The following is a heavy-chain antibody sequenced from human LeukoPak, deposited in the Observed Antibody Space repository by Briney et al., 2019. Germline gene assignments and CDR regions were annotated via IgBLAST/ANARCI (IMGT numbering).Heavy chain of an antibody. CDR3: ARDSPPYSSGWYVNWYFDL. V-gene: IGHV3-30-3*01. J-gene: IGHJ2*01. CDR1: GFTFSSYA. D-gene: IGHD6-19*01. CDR2: ISYDGSNK. Sequence: GGSLRLSCAASGFTFSSYAMHWVRQAPGKGLEWVAVISYDGSNKYYADSVKGRFTISRDNSKNTLYLQMNSLRAEDTAVYYCARDSPPYSSGWYVNWYFDLWGRGTLVTVSS.